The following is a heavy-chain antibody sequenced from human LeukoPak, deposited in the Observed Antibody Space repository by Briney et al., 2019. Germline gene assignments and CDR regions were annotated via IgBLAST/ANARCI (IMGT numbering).Heavy chain of an antibody. CDR3: ARGRGEGYCSSTSCHDAFDI. V-gene: IGHV4-34*01. J-gene: IGHJ3*02. CDR1: GGSFSGYY. D-gene: IGHD2-2*01. Sequence: SETLSLTCAVYGGSFSGYYWSWIRQPPGKGLEWIGEINHSGSTNYNPSLKSRVTISVDTSKNQFSLKLSSVTAADTAVYYCARGRGEGYCSSTSCHDAFDIWGQGTMVTVSS. CDR2: INHSGST.